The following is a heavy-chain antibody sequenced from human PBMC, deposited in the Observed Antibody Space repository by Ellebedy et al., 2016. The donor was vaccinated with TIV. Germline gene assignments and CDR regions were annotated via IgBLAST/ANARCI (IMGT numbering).Heavy chain of an antibody. CDR3: AKERGTVLIPEAFDV. J-gene: IGHJ3*01. Sequence: AASVKVSCKASGYTFSNYGISWVRQAPGQGLEWMEWISGYNGNTHYAQQFQDRVTTTTDTATSTAYMELRSLRSDDTAVYYCAKERGTVLIPEAFDVWGQGTVVIVSS. CDR2: ISGYNGNT. V-gene: IGHV1-18*04. D-gene: IGHD4-23*01. CDR1: GYTFSNYG.